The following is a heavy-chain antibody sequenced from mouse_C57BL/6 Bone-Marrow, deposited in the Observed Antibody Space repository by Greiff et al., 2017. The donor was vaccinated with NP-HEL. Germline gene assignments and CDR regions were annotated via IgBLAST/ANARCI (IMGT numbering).Heavy chain of an antibody. J-gene: IGHJ2*01. D-gene: IGHD1-1*01. V-gene: IGHV5-12*01. Sequence: EVQRVESGGGLVQPGGSLKLSCAASGFTFSDYYMYWVRQTPEKRLEWVAYISNGGGSTYYPDTVKGRCTITTDNAKNTLYLQMSRLKSEDTAMYYCARQNPIYYVSTYFDYWGKGTTLTVSS. CDR1: GFTFSDYY. CDR3: ARQNPIYYVSTYFDY. CDR2: ISNGGGST.